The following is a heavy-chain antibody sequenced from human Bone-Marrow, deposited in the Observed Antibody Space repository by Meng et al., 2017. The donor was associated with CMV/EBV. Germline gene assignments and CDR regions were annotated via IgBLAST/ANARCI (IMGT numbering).Heavy chain of an antibody. D-gene: IGHD2-2*01. J-gene: IGHJ3*02. Sequence: ETLSLTCTVSGGSISSSSYYWGWIRQPPGKGLVWVSRINSDGSSTSYADSVKGRFTISRDNSKNTLYLQMNSLRAEDTAVYYCAKFGGMPVVVPAASDAFDIWGQGTMVT. V-gene: IGHV3-74*01. CDR2: INSDGSST. CDR3: AKFGGMPVVVPAASDAFDI. CDR1: GGSISSSSYY.